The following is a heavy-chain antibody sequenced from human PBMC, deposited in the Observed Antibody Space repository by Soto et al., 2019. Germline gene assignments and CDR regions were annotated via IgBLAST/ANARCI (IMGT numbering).Heavy chain of an antibody. Sequence: QVQLVQSGAEVKKPGSSVKVSCKASGGTFSSYAISWVRQAPGQGLEWMGGIIPIFGTANYAQKFQGRVTSTADKSTSTAYMELSSRGSEDTAVYYWARDGGGSTGGNWFDPWGQGTLVTVSS. D-gene: IGHD2-2*01. CDR1: GGTFSSYA. CDR3: ARDGGGSTGGNWFDP. CDR2: IIPIFGTA. J-gene: IGHJ5*02. V-gene: IGHV1-69*06.